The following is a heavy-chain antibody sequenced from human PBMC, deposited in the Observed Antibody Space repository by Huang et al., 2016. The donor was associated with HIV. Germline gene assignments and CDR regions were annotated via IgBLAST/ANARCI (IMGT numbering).Heavy chain of an antibody. CDR2: IYYSGST. J-gene: IGHJ3*02. Sequence: QVQLQESGPGLVKPSQTLSLTCAVSGVSISIPGHYWSWIRQPPGKGLEWIGYIYYSGSTYFSPSLKSRVTISLDTSKNQFSLKLTSVTAADTAVYYCARAPYHYDSSGYPENAAFDIWGQGTVVTVSS. CDR1: GVSISIPGHY. CDR3: ARAPYHYDSSGYPENAAFDI. D-gene: IGHD3-22*01. V-gene: IGHV4-30-4*01.